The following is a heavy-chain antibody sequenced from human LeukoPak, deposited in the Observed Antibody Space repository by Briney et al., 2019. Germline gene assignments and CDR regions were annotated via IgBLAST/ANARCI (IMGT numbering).Heavy chain of an antibody. D-gene: IGHD1-1*01. Sequence: PSETLSLTCTVSGGSISTYYWSWIRQPPGKGLEWIGYIYYSGSTNYNPSLKSRVTISVDTSKNQFSLKLSSVTAADTAVYYCARVGDWNDLVYWGQGTLVTVSS. CDR1: GGSISTYY. V-gene: IGHV4-59*01. CDR3: ARVGDWNDLVY. CDR2: IYYSGST. J-gene: IGHJ4*02.